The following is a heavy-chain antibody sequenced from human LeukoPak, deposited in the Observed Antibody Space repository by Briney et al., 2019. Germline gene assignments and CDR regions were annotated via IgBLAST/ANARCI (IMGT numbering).Heavy chain of an antibody. CDR3: ARDAISYTGGWFDP. Sequence: GGSLRLSCAASGFTFSSYGMHWVRQAPGKGLEWVAVIWYDGSNKYYAGSVKGRFTISRDNSKNTLYLQMNSLRAEDTAVYYCARDAISYTGGWFDPWGQGTLVTVSS. CDR1: GFTFSSYG. D-gene: IGHD2-2*02. CDR2: IWYDGSNK. V-gene: IGHV3-33*01. J-gene: IGHJ5*02.